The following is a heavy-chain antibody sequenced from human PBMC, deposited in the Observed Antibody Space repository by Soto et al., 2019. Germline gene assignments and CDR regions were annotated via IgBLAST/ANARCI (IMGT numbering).Heavy chain of an antibody. V-gene: IGHV4-30-4*01. D-gene: IGHD2-21*02. Sequence: QVQLQESGPGLVRPSQTLSLTCTVSGGSISTDHYHWTWIRQPPGKGLEWIGYIHYSGSIQFNPSLQSRLSMSVDTSKNLFSLRLGSVTAADTAVYFCAREDDGGDRDYYGLDVWGQGTTVTVSS. J-gene: IGHJ6*02. CDR3: AREDDGGDRDYYGLDV. CDR1: GGSISTDHYH. CDR2: IHYSGSI.